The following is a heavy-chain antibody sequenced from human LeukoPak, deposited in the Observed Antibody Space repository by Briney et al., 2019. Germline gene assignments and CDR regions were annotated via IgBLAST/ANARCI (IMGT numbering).Heavy chain of an antibody. V-gene: IGHV3-30*02. CDR1: GFTFSSYG. CDR3: AKDISHSSGYYTDY. J-gene: IGHJ4*02. CDR2: IRYDGSNK. Sequence: PGGSLRLSCAASGFTFSSYGMHWVRQAPGKGLEWVAFIRYDGSNKYYADSVKGRFTISRDNAKNSLYLQMNSLRAEDTALYYCAKDISHSSGYYTDYWGQGTLVTVSS. D-gene: IGHD3-22*01.